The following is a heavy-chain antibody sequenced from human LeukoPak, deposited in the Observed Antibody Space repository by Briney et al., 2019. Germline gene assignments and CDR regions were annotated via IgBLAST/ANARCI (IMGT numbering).Heavy chain of an antibody. V-gene: IGHV4-39*01. CDR1: GGSMSRSSYD. CDR2: IYYSGTT. Sequence: SETLSLTCIVSGGSMSRSSYDWAWIRQPPGKRLEWIGTIYYSGTTYYNPSLASRVTISVDTSKNQFSLKLTSVTAADTAVYYCARHKMGTTRLYYFDYWGQGTLVTVSS. J-gene: IGHJ4*02. CDR3: ARHKMGTTRLYYFDY. D-gene: IGHD1-26*01.